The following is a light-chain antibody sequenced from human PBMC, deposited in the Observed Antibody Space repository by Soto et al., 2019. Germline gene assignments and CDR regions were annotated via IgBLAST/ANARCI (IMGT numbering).Light chain of an antibody. CDR2: GQS. V-gene: IGLV1-40*01. Sequence: QSVLTQPPSVSGAPGQRVTISCTGSSSNIGAGYDVHWYQQRPGTTPKLLIYGQSNRPSGVPDRFSASKSGTSASLAITGLQAEDGADYYCESYDNSLSAVLFGGGTKLTVL. CDR3: ESYDNSLSAVL. J-gene: IGLJ2*01. CDR1: SSNIGAGYD.